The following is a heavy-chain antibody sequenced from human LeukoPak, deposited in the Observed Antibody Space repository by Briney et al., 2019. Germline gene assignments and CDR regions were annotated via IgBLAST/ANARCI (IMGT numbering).Heavy chain of an antibody. V-gene: IGHV4-59*01. CDR2: IYYSGST. CDR1: GGSISSYY. Sequence: PSETLSLTCTVSGGSISSYYWSWIRQPPGKGLEWIGYIYYSGSTNYNPSLKSRVTISVDTSKNQFSLKLSSVTAADTAVYYCAATYYYDSRGSHPNFNFDYWGQGTLVTVSS. J-gene: IGHJ4*02. D-gene: IGHD3-22*01. CDR3: AATYYYDSRGSHPNFNFDY.